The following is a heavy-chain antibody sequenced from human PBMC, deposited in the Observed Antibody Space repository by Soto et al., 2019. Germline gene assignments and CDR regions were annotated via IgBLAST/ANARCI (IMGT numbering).Heavy chain of an antibody. V-gene: IGHV3-23*01. J-gene: IGHJ6*01. CDR2: ICDSGGHT. CDR3: SMVGAGATRMSYYYGRDI. Sequence: PGGSLRLSCAASGFTFHSYAMTWVRHAPGNGLEWVSAICDSGGHTYYADSVKGRFTISRDNSNNTLYLLMHSLRAQYTAIYYFSMVGAGATRMSYYYGRDICGKESRFTASS. CDR1: GFTFHSYA. D-gene: IGHD2-21*01.